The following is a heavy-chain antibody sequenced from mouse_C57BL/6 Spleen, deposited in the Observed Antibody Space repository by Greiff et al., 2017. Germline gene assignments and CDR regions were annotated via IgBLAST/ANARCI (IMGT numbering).Heavy chain of an antibody. V-gene: IGHV10-1*01. J-gene: IGHJ3*01. CDR1: GFSFNTYA. CDR2: IRSKSNNYAT. D-gene: IGHD1-1*01. Sequence: EVQLLESGGGLVQPKGSLKLSCAASGFSFNTYAMNWVRQAPGKGLEWVARIRSKSNNYATYYADSVKDRFTISRDDSESMLYLQMNNLKTEDTAMYYCVREDGSSYPFAYWGQGTLVTVSA. CDR3: VREDGSSYPFAY.